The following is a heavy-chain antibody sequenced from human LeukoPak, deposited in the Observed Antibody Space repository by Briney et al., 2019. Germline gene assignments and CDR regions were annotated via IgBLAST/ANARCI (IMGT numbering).Heavy chain of an antibody. CDR2: MNPNSGNT. D-gene: IGHD6-19*01. J-gene: IGHJ4*02. CDR3: ARGQSGWHGLDFDY. V-gene: IGHV1-8*01. CDR1: GYTFTSYD. Sequence: GASVKDSCKASGYTFTSYDINWVRQATGLGLEWMGWMNPNSGNTGYAQKFQGRVTMTRNTSISTAYMELSSLRSEDTAVYYCARGQSGWHGLDFDYWGQGTLVTVSS.